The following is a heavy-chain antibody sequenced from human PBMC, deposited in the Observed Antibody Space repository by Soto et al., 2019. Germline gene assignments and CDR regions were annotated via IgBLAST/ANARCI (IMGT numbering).Heavy chain of an antibody. CDR2: IYYSGST. CDR3: ASSPKYYYDSSGYLGY. CDR1: GGSISSGGYY. Sequence: SETLSLTCTVSGGSISSGGYYWSWIRQHPGKGLEWIGYIYYSGSTYYNPSLKSRVTISVDTSKNQFSLKLSSVTAADTAVYYCASSPKYYYDSSGYLGYWGQGTLVTVS. J-gene: IGHJ4*02. V-gene: IGHV4-31*03. D-gene: IGHD3-22*01.